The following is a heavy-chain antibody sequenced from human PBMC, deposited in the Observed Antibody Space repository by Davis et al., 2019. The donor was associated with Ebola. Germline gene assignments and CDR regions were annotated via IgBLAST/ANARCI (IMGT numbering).Heavy chain of an antibody. D-gene: IGHD1-26*01. J-gene: IGHJ4*02. CDR1: GFPFSSYS. CDR3: ARDTGVGATLPEEYNCDY. CDR2: ISSSSSYI. Sequence: PGRSLRLSCAASGFPFSSYSMNWVRQAPGKGLAWVSSISSSSSYIYYADSVKGRFTIARDNAKNSLYLQMNSLRAEDTAVYYCARDTGVGATLPEEYNCDYWGQGTLVTVSS. V-gene: IGHV3-21*01.